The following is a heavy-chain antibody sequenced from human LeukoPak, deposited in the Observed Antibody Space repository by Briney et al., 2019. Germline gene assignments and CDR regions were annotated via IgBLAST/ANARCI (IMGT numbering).Heavy chain of an antibody. D-gene: IGHD6-19*01. CDR3: ARVSSGWVD. V-gene: IGHV3-7*01. CDR1: GFTFSSYW. Sequence: GGSLRLSCAAPGFTFSSYWMSWVRQAPGKGLEWVANIKQDGSEKYYVHSVKGRFTISRDNAKNSLYPQMNSLRAEDTAVYYCARVSSGWVDWGQGTLVTVSS. J-gene: IGHJ4*02. CDR2: IKQDGSEK.